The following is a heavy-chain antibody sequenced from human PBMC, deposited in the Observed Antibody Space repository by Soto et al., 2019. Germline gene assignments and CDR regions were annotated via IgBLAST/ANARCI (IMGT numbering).Heavy chain of an antibody. J-gene: IGHJ4*02. CDR2: ISGSGGTT. CDR1: GSTFRNYA. V-gene: IGHV3-23*01. D-gene: IGHD2-2*01. CDR3: AKDRSSTSCYAFDY. Sequence: EVQLLESGGGLVQPGGSLRLSCAASGSTFRNYAMSWARQAPGKGLEWVSAISGSGGTTHYADSVKGRFTISRENSKNTLYLQMNSLRVEDTAVYYCAKDRSSTSCYAFDYWGQGSLVTVSS.